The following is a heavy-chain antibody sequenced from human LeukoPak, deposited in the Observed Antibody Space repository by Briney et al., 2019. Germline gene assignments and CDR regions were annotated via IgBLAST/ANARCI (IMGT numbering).Heavy chain of an antibody. V-gene: IGHV3-30*03. Sequence: PGRSLRLSCAASGFTFSNYGMHWVRQAPGKGLEWVAVISYDGSNKYYGDSVKGRFTISRDNAKNSLYLQMNSLRAEDTAVYYCARDPTYYDIPGGFDYWGQGTLVTVSS. CDR2: ISYDGSNK. CDR1: GFTFSNYG. D-gene: IGHD3-9*01. CDR3: ARDPTYYDIPGGFDY. J-gene: IGHJ4*02.